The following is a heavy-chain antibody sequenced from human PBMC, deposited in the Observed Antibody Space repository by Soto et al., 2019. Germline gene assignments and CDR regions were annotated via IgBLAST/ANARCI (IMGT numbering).Heavy chain of an antibody. Sequence: SETLSLTCAVRGGSFSSYQWSWIRQTLGQGLEWIGEINHSGTTNYNPSLKSRLTMSVDTSKKEFSLKLTSVTAADTAVYYCARGWRFDPWRQGTLVTVSS. V-gene: IGHV4-34*01. D-gene: IGHD3-3*01. CDR2: INHSGTT. CDR1: GGSFSSYQ. CDR3: ARGWRFDP. J-gene: IGHJ5*02.